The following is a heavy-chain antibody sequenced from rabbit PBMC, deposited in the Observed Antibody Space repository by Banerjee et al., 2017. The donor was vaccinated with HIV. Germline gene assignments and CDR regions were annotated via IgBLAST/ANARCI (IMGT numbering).Heavy chain of an antibody. Sequence: QEQLEESGGDLVKPEGSLTLTCTASGFSFSSSYWICWVRQAPGKGLEWIACIFGDSTDLTYYASWAKGRFTISKSSSTTVTLQMTSLTAADTATYFCTREVTSSGGYFDLWGPGTLVTVS. CDR2: IFGDSTDLT. V-gene: IGHV1S45*01. D-gene: IGHD1-1*01. CDR1: GFSFSSSYW. J-gene: IGHJ4*01. CDR3: TREVTSSGGYFDL.